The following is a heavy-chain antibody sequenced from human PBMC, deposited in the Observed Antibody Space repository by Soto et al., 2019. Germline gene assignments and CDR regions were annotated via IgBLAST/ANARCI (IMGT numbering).Heavy chain of an antibody. V-gene: IGHV1-8*01. CDR3: ARAGGEGPFWSGYYNPAYYYYYMDV. CDR1: GYTFTSYD. Sequence: ASVKVSCKASGYTFTSYDINWVRQATGQGLEWMGWMNPNSGNTGYAQKFQGRVTMTRNTSISTAYMELSSLRSEDKAVYYCARAGGEGPFWSGYYNPAYYYYYMDVWGKGTTVTVSS. J-gene: IGHJ6*03. D-gene: IGHD3-3*01. CDR2: MNPNSGNT.